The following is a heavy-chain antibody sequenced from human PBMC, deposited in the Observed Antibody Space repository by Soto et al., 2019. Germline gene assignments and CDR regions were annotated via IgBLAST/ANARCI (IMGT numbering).Heavy chain of an antibody. CDR3: ARGVAFLDY. CDR1: GYTFSSYA. Sequence: GASVKVSCKASGYTFSSYAIHWMRQAPGQGLEWMGWIHAGNGNTKYSQSFQGRVTISRDTSATTAYMELNSLRSEDTAVYYCARGVAFLDYWGQGTLVTVSS. D-gene: IGHD2-15*01. CDR2: IHAGNGNT. V-gene: IGHV1-3*01. J-gene: IGHJ4*02.